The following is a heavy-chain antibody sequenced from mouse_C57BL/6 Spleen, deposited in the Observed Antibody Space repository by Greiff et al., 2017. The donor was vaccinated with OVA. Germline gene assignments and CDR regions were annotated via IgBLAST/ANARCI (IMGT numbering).Heavy chain of an antibody. J-gene: IGHJ4*01. CDR3: ARPLYGSSPFYAMDY. D-gene: IGHD1-1*01. V-gene: IGHV5-17*01. CDR2: ISSGSSTI. Sequence: EVHLVESGGGLVKPGGSLKLSCAASGFTFSDYGMHWVRQAPEKGLEWVAYISSGSSTIYYADTVKGRFTISRDNAKNTLFLQRTSLRSEDTAMYYCARPLYGSSPFYAMDYWGQGTSVTVSS. CDR1: GFTFSDYG.